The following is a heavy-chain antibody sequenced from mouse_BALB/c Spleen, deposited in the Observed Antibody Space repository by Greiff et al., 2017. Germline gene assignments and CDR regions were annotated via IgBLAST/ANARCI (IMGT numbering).Heavy chain of an antibody. CDR1: GYTFTDYA. CDR2: ISTYYGDA. J-gene: IGHJ4*01. CDR3: ARGGGMDYAMDY. Sequence: VQLQQSGAELVRPGVSVKISCKGSGYTFTDYAMHWVKQSHAKSLEWIGVISTYYGDASYNQKFKGKATMTVDKSSSTAYMELARLTSEDSAIYYCARGGGMDYAMDYWGQGTSVTVSS. V-gene: IGHV1S137*01. D-gene: IGHD2-10*02.